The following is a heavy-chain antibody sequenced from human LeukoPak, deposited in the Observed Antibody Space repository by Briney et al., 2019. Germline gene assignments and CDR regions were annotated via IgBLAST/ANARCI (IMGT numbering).Heavy chain of an antibody. CDR1: ADSVSSKSAA. J-gene: IGHJ4*02. Sequence: SQTLSLTCAISADSVSSKSAAWNWIRQSPARGLEWLGRTYYRSKWYNDYAVSVKSRVTINPDTSKNQFSLQLNSVTPEDTAVYYCAREDYYDSSGYYPYWGQGTLVTVSS. V-gene: IGHV6-1*01. CDR3: AREDYYDSSGYYPY. D-gene: IGHD3-22*01. CDR2: TYYRSKWYN.